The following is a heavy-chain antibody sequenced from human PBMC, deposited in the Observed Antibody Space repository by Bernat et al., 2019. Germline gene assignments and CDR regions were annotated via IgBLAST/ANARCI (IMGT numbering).Heavy chain of an antibody. CDR2: IPDDGSNK. D-gene: IGHD2-15*01. V-gene: IGHV3-30-3*01. J-gene: IGHJ4*02. CDR1: GFTFSSYA. Sequence: QVQLVESGGGVVQPGRSLRLSCAASGFTFSSYAMHWVRQAPGKGLEWVAVIPDDGSNKYYADSVKGRFTISRDNSKNTLYLQMNSLRAEDTAVYYCAREAGGGSCGYWGQGTLVTVSS. CDR3: AREAGGGSCGY.